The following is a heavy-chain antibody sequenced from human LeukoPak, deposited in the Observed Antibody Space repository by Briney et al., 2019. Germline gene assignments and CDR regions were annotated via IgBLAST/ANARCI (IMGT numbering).Heavy chain of an antibody. D-gene: IGHD3-22*01. J-gene: IGHJ4*02. CDR3: ARSPVSYDSSGSRIRPPRPMSLDFDY. Sequence: PSETLSLTCTVSGGSISSGGYYWSWIRQHPGKGLEWIGYIYYSGSTNCNPSLKSRVTISVDTSKNQFSLKLSSVTAADTAVYYCARSPVSYDSSGSRIRPPRPMSLDFDYWGQGTLVTVSS. V-gene: IGHV4-61*08. CDR1: GGSISSGGYY. CDR2: IYYSGST.